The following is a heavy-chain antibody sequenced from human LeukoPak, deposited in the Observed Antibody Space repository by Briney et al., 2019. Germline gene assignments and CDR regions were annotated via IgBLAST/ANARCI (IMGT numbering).Heavy chain of an antibody. J-gene: IGHJ4*02. D-gene: IGHD1-20*01. V-gene: IGHV5-51*01. CDR3: ARGLSNWNDAFDY. Sequence: GESLKISCKGSGYDFSTYYIAWVRQVPGKGLEWMGVIYPGDSDTRYSPSFQGQVTISANKSVSTAYLQWSSLKASDTAIYYCARGLSNWNDAFDYWGQGTLVTVSS. CDR2: IYPGDSDT. CDR1: GYDFSTYY.